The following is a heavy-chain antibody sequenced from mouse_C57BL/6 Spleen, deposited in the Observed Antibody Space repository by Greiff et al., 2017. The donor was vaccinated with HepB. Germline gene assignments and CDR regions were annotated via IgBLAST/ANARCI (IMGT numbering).Heavy chain of an antibody. CDR2: IDPANGNT. CDR3: ARGDYYGSCYFAY. Sequence: EVQLQQSVAELVRPGASVKLSCTASGFNIKNSYMHWVKQRPEQGLEWIGRIDPANGNTKYAPKFQGKATITADTSSNTAYLQLSSLTSEDAASYCCARGDYYGSCYFAYWGQGTLVTVSA. CDR1: GFNIKNSY. J-gene: IGHJ3*01. D-gene: IGHD1-1*01. V-gene: IGHV14-3*01.